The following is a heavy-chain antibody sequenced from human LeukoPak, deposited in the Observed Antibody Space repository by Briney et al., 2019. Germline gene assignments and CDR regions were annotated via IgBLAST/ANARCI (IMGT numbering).Heavy chain of an antibody. Sequence: ASVKVSCKASVYTFTGYYMHWVRQAPGQGLEWMGWFTPNSGGTNYAQKFQGRVTMTRDTSISTAYMELSRLRSDDTAVYYCARVTGSGYRGADSYAFDIWGQGTMVTVSS. CDR3: ARVTGSGYRGADSYAFDI. CDR1: VYTFTGYY. D-gene: IGHD3-22*01. V-gene: IGHV1-2*02. J-gene: IGHJ3*02. CDR2: FTPNSGGT.